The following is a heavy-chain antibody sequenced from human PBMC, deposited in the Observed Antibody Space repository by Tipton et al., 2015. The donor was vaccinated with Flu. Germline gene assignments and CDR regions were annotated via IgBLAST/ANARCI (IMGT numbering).Heavy chain of an antibody. CDR1: GDSISSGNYY. D-gene: IGHD3-22*01. Sequence: TLSLTCTVSGDSISSGNYYWSWIRQPAGKGLEWIGRISIYTSGSTNYNPSLKSRVIISADTSKNQFSLRLTSVTAADTAVYYCARDDSSGYYYFDYWGRGTLVTVSS. CDR3: ARDDSSGYYYFDY. J-gene: IGHJ4*02. CDR2: ISIYTSGST. V-gene: IGHV4-61*02.